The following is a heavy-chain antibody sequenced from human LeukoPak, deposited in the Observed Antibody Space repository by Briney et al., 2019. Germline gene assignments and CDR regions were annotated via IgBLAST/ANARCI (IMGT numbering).Heavy chain of an antibody. CDR3: AKDTALYYYDSSGNDY. J-gene: IGHJ4*02. CDR2: ISGSGGST. CDR1: GFTFSSYA. D-gene: IGHD3-22*01. Sequence: GGSLRLSCAASGFTFSSYAMSWVRQAPGKGLEWVSAISGSGGSTYYADSVKGRLTISRDNSKNTLYLQMNSLRAEDTAVYYCAKDTALYYYDSSGNDYWGQGTLVTVSS. V-gene: IGHV3-23*01.